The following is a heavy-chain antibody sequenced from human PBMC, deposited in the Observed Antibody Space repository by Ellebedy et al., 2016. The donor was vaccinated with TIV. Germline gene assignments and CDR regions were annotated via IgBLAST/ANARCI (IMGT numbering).Heavy chain of an antibody. CDR2: IKQDGSDK. J-gene: IGHJ4*02. CDR1: GFTVSSNY. V-gene: IGHV3-7*03. CDR3: ARARSSGWLHTPDY. D-gene: IGHD6-19*01. Sequence: PGGSLRLSCAASGFTVSSNYMSWVRQAPGKGLEWVASIKQDGSDKRYVDSVKGRFTISRDNSKNTLYLQMNSLRAEDTAVYYCARARSSGWLHTPDYWGQGLLVTVSS.